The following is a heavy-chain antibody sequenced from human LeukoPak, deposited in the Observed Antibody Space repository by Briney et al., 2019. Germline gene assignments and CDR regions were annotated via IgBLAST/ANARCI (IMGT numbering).Heavy chain of an antibody. CDR2: ISGNAVAT. CDR1: GFTFSNYA. Sequence: GGSLRLSCAASGFTFSNYAMSWVRQAPGKGLEWVSTISGNAVATYYADSVKGRFTISRDNSKNTLYLQINSLEAEDTAIYYCAKRGSGTLLPTYYYYMDVWGKGTTVTVSS. D-gene: IGHD2-15*01. CDR3: AKRGSGTLLPTYYYYMDV. J-gene: IGHJ6*03. V-gene: IGHV3-23*01.